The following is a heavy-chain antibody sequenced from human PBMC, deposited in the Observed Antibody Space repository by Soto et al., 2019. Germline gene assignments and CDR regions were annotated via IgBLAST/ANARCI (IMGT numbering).Heavy chain of an antibody. Sequence: PGGSLRLSCVASGFIFTDFYMTWVRQAPGRGLQWLSYINSSSSYSNYADSVKGRFTISRDNSKNSLYLQMNSLRVDDTALYYCARMICTGGYCSGVMDVWGQGTTVTVSS. V-gene: IGHV3-11*03. D-gene: IGHD2-8*02. CDR2: INSSSSYS. CDR3: ARMICTGGYCSGVMDV. CDR1: GFIFTDFY. J-gene: IGHJ6*02.